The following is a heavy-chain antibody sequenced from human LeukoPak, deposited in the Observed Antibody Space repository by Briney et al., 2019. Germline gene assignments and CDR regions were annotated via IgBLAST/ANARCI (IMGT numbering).Heavy chain of an antibody. Sequence: SETLSLTCAVYGGSFSGYYWSWIRQPPGKGLEWIGEINHSGGTNYNPSLKSRVTISVDTSKNQFSLKLSSVTAADTAVYYCARINSEFDYWGQGTLVTVSS. CDR2: INHSGGT. CDR3: ARINSEFDY. CDR1: GGSFSGYY. V-gene: IGHV4-34*01. J-gene: IGHJ4*02. D-gene: IGHD1-20*01.